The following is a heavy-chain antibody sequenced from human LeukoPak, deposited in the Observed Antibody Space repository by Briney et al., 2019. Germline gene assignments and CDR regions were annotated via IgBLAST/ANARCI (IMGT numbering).Heavy chain of an antibody. CDR1: GYSISSGYY. CDR3: ARHLGHYY. CDR2: IYHSGST. V-gene: IGHV4-38-2*01. J-gene: IGHJ4*02. D-gene: IGHD3-3*02. Sequence: SETLSLTCAVSGYSISSGYYWGWIRQPPGKGLEWIGSIYHSGSTYYNPSLKSRVTISVGTSKNQFPLKLSSVTAADTAVYYCARHLGHYYFGQGTLVTVSS.